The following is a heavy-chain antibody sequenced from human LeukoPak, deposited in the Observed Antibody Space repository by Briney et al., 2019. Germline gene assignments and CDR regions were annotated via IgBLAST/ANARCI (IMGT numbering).Heavy chain of an antibody. D-gene: IGHD3-3*01. Sequence: KPSETLSLTCTVSGGSISSYYWSWIRQPPGKGLEWIGYIYYSGSTNYNPSLKSRVTISVDTSKNQFSLKLSSVTAADTAVYYCAXEVTXFGVVAFDIWGQGTMVTV. J-gene: IGHJ3*02. CDR2: IYYSGST. CDR1: GGSISSYY. V-gene: IGHV4-59*01. CDR3: AXEVTXFGVVAFDI.